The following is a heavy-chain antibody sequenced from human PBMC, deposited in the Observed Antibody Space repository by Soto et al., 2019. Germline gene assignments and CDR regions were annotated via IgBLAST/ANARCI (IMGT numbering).Heavy chain of an antibody. CDR2: MNPNSGNT. D-gene: IGHD2-2*01. V-gene: IGHV1-8*01. CDR3: ARPGIDIVVVPAAMRYAALVY. Sequence: ASVKVSCKASGYTFTSYDINWVRQATGQGLGWMGWMNPNSGNTGYAQKFQGRVTMTTDTSTSTAYMELRSLRSDDTAVYYCARPGIDIVVVPAAMRYAALVYWGQGTLVTVSA. J-gene: IGHJ4*02. CDR1: GYTFTSYD.